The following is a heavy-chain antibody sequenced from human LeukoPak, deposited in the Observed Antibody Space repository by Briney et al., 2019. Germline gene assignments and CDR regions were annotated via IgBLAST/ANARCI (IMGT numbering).Heavy chain of an antibody. V-gene: IGHV3-21*01. CDR1: GFTFSSYS. Sequence: PGGSLRLSCAASGFTFSSYSMNWVRQAPGKGLEWVSSISSGSSYIYYADSVKGRFTISRDNAKNSLYLQMNSLRAEDTAVYYCARDRSGPGGFDPWGQGTLVTVSS. J-gene: IGHJ5*02. CDR3: ARDRSGPGGFDP. CDR2: ISSGSSYI. D-gene: IGHD6-19*01.